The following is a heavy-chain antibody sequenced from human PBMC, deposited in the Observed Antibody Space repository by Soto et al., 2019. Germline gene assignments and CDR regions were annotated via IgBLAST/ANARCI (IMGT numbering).Heavy chain of an antibody. CDR2: IDPSDSYT. D-gene: IGHD3-10*01. Sequence: EVQLEQSGAEVKKPGESLRISCKGSGYSFTSYWISCVRQMHGKGLEWMGRIDPSDSYTDYSPSFQGHVTISADKSISTAYLQWSSLKASDTAMYYCARLGSGNYYMVYWGQGTLVTVSS. CDR3: ARLGSGNYYMVY. CDR1: GYSFTSYW. J-gene: IGHJ4*02. V-gene: IGHV5-10-1*01.